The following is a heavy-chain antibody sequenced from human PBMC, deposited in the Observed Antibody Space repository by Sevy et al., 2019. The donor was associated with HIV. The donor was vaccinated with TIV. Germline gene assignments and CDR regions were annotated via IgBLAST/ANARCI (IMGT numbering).Heavy chain of an antibody. CDR1: GFTFSDYP. J-gene: IGHJ6*02. V-gene: IGHV3-30-3*01. CDR3: ARDSNTGYYYYFAMDV. CDR2: ISYDGIKK. Sequence: GGSLRLSCAASGFTFSDYPMHWVRQAPGKGLEWVAVISYDGIKKYYAESVKGRTTISRDNSENKLYLHMNSLRTEGTAIYYCARDSNTGYYYYFAMDVWGQGTTVTVSS. D-gene: IGHD2-8*02.